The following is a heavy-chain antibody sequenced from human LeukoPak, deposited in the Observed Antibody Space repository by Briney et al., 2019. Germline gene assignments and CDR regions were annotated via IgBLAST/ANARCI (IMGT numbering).Heavy chain of an antibody. CDR3: AIHPSDSSGYFSY. V-gene: IGHV7-4-1*02. D-gene: IGHD3-22*01. J-gene: IGHJ4*02. CDR2: IDTKTGNP. Sequence: ASVKVSCKASGYTFTSYGISWVRQAPGQGLEYMGWIDTKTGNPTYAQGFAGRFVFSLDTSVSTAYLQISSLKAEDTAVYYCAIHPSDSSGYFSYWGQGALVTVSS. CDR1: GYTFTSYG.